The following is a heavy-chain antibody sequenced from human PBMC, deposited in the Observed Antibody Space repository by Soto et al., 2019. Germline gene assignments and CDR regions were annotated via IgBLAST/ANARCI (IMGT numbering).Heavy chain of an antibody. CDR1: GGTISSYY. D-gene: IGHD2-2*01. Sequence: SQTQCLTYTVSGGTISSYYWSWIRQPPGKGLEWIGYIYYSGSTNYNPSLKSRVTISVDTSKNQFSLKLSSVTAADTAVYYCARLMVVVPAAISSSWFDPWGQGTLVTVSS. J-gene: IGHJ5*02. V-gene: IGHV4-59*08. CDR3: ARLMVVVPAAISSSWFDP. CDR2: IYYSGST.